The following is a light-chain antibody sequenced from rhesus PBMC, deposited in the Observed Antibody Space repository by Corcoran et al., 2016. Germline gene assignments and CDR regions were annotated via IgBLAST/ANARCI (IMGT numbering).Light chain of an antibody. J-gene: IGKJ1*01. V-gene: IGKV1-69*01. Sequence: DIQMTQSPSSLSASVGDRVTITCRASQGVSNLLAWYQQKPGTAPKLRIYRASNLETGVTSRFIGSGYWTDFTLTISSLQPEDFATDYCQQHDKSPPTFGQGTKVEIK. CDR1: QGVSNL. CDR3: QQHDKSPPT. CDR2: RAS.